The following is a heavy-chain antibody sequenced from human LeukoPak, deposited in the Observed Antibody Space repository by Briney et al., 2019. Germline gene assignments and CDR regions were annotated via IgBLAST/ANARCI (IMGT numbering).Heavy chain of an antibody. CDR2: ISASGSYI. D-gene: IGHD1-1*01. V-gene: IGHV3-21*01. Sequence: KPGGSLRLSCAASGFTFDTYRMNWVRQAPGKGLEWVSSISASGSYIYYADSLKGRFTISRDNTKNSLLLQMNSLRAEDTAVYYCARDSPGTTASDYWGQGTLVTVSS. CDR3: ARDSPGTTASDY. CDR1: GFTFDTYR. J-gene: IGHJ4*02.